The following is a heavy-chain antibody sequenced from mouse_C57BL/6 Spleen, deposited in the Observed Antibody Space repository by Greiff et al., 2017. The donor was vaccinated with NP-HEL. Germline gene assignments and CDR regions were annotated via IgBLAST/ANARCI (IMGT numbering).Heavy chain of an antibody. CDR2: ISYDGSN. Sequence: EVQLVESGPGLVKPSQSLSLPCSVTGYSITSGYYWNWIRQFPGNKLEWMGYISYDGSNNYNPSLKNRISITRDTSKNQFFLKLNSVTTEDTATYYCARSPVGDHFDYWGQGTTLTVSS. CDR3: ARSPVGDHFDY. V-gene: IGHV3-6*01. CDR1: GYSITSGYY. J-gene: IGHJ2*01. D-gene: IGHD1-1*01.